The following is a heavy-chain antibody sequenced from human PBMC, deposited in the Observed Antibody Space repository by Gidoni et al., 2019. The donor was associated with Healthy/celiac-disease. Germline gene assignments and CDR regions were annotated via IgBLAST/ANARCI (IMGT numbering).Heavy chain of an antibody. D-gene: IGHD2-21*01. V-gene: IGHV3-9*01. Sequence: EVQLVESGGGLVQPGRSLRLSCSASGFTFDDYAMHWVRQAPGKGLEWVSGISWNSGSIGYADSVKGRFTISRDNAKNSLYLQMNSLRAEDTALYYCAKDMGAYCGGDCYSPYYYYGMDVWGQGTTVTVSS. J-gene: IGHJ6*02. CDR3: AKDMGAYCGGDCYSPYYYYGMDV. CDR1: GFTFDDYA. CDR2: ISWNSGSI.